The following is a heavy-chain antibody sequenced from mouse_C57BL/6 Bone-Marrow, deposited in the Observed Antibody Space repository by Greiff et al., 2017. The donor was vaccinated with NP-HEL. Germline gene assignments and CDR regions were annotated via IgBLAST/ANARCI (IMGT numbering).Heavy chain of an antibody. J-gene: IGHJ3*01. CDR1: GYTFTDYY. V-gene: IGHV1-26*01. CDR2: INPNNGGT. Sequence: EVQLQQSGPELVKPGASVKISCKASGYTFTDYYMNWVKQSHGKSLEWIGDINPNNGGTSYNQKFKGKATLTVDKSSSTAYMELRSLTSEDSAVYYCASFKSRFAYWGQGTLVTVSA. CDR3: ASFKSRFAY.